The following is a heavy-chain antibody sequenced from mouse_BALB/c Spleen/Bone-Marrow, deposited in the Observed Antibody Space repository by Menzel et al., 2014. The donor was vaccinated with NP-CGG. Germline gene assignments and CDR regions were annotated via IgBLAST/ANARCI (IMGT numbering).Heavy chain of an antibody. D-gene: IGHD1-1*01. CDR1: GYTFTNYW. Sequence: QVQLQQSGAELAKPGASVKMSCKASGYTFTNYWMHWVKQRPGQGLEWIGYINPSTGYTEYNQKFKDKATLTADKSSSPAYMQLSSLTSEDSAVYYCARRDGSNYSFVYWGPGTLVPVSA. CDR3: ARRDGSNYSFVY. CDR2: INPSTGYT. J-gene: IGHJ3*01. V-gene: IGHV1-7*01.